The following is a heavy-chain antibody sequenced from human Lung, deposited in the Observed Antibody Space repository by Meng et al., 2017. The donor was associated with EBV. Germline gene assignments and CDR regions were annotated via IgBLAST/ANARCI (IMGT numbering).Heavy chain of an antibody. D-gene: IGHD2-15*01. CDR1: GFPFSTYS. CDR2: ISPSGNI. Sequence: EIQLVXSXXXXXKPXGXXXLSCAASGFPFSTYSMNWVRQAPGEGLEWVSSISPSGNIYYADSVKGRFTISRDNTKTSVYLQMNSLRAEDTAVYYCTRDYVTRIFGPWGQGTLVTVSS. J-gene: IGHJ5*02. CDR3: TRDYVTRIFGP. V-gene: IGHV3-21*02.